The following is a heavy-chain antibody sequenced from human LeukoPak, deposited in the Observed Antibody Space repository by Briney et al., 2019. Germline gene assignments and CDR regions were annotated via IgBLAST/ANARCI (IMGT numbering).Heavy chain of an antibody. CDR3: ARGPPNWGYDY. V-gene: IGHV1-8*01. Sequence: ASVKVSCKASGYTFTGYDFNWVRQATGQRPEWMGWMSPNSGDTGYAQKFQGRVTMTRNTSISTAYMELSSLRSDDTAVYYCARGPPNWGYDYWGPGTLVTVSS. CDR1: GYTFTGYD. J-gene: IGHJ4*02. D-gene: IGHD7-27*01. CDR2: MSPNSGDT.